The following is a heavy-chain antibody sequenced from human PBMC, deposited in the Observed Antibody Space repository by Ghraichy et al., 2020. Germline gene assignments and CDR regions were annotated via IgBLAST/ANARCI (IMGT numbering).Heavy chain of an antibody. V-gene: IGHV4-61*01. Sequence: ESLNISCTVSGGSVSSGSYYWGWIRQPPGKGLEWIGYIDYSGSTIYNPSLKSRVTMSIDTSKNQFSLKMSSVTAADTAMYYCARQVSGDCSGGGCYPLFGGQGTLVTVSS. CDR1: GGSVSSGSYY. CDR2: IDYSGST. CDR3: ARQVSGDCSGGGCYPLF. D-gene: IGHD2-15*01. J-gene: IGHJ4*02.